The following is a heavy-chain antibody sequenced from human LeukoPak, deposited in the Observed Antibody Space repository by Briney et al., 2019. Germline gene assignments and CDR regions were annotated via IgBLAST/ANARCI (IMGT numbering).Heavy chain of an antibody. D-gene: IGHD6-19*01. CDR1: GYTFTGYY. Sequence: ASVKVSCKASGYTFTGYYMHWVRQAPGQGLEWMGWINPNSGGTNYAQKLQGRVTMTTDTSTSTAYMELRSLRSDDTAVYYCAREGYSSGWYPVGFDYWGPGTLVTVSS. CDR3: AREGYSSGWYPVGFDY. CDR2: INPNSGGT. J-gene: IGHJ4*02. V-gene: IGHV1-2*02.